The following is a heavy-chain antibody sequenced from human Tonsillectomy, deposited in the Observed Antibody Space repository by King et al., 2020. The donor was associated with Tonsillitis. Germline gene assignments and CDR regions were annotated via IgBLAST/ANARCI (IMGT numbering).Heavy chain of an antibody. D-gene: IGHD4-11*01. CDR3: ARQQTTNYYMDV. V-gene: IGHV5-51*01. J-gene: IGHJ6*03. CDR2: IYPCDSDT. CDR1: GDSCTNYW. Sequence: VQLVESGAEVKKPGESLKISCKGSGDSCTNYWIGWVRQRPGKGLGGMGIIYPCDSDTRYSPAFQGQVTISADKAISTAYWPWGSLKASDTAMYYCARQQTTNYYMDVWGKGTTVTVSS.